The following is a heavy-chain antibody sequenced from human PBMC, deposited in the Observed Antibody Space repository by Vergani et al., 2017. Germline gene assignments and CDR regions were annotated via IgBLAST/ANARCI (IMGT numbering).Heavy chain of an antibody. CDR2: IRSDESRR. CDR3: ARDQVPAAIRLNVGNYMDV. D-gene: IGHD2-2*02. CDR1: GFTFNSYG. J-gene: IGHJ6*03. Sequence: QVQLVESGGGVVQPGGSLRLSCAASGFTFNSYGMHWVRQAPGKGLEWVASIRSDESRRYYGDSMDGPFTISRDNSKNTLYLQMSSLRAEDTAVYYCARDQVPAAIRLNVGNYMDVWGKGTTVIVSS. V-gene: IGHV3-30*02.